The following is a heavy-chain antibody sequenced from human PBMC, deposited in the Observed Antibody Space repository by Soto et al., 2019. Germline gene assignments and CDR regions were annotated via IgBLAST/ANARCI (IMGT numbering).Heavy chain of an antibody. CDR3: ARDYDFWSGPSTHYYYYGMDV. CDR1: GFTFSSYS. CDR2: ISSSSSYI. Sequence: GGSLRLSCAASGFTFSSYSMNWVRQAPGKGLEWVSSISSSSSYIYYADSVKGRFTISRDNSKNTLYLQMNSLRAEDTAVYYCARDYDFWSGPSTHYYYYGMDVWGQGTTVTVSS. J-gene: IGHJ6*02. V-gene: IGHV3-21*01. D-gene: IGHD3-3*01.